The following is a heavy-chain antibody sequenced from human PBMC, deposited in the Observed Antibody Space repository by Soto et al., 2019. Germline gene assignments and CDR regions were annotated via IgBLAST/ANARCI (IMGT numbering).Heavy chain of an antibody. D-gene: IGHD6-6*01. Sequence: PVGSLRLSCAASGFTVSSNYMSWVRQAPGKGLEWVSVIYSGGSTYYADSVKGRFTISRDNSKNTLYLQMNSLRAEDTAVYYCARARAIAARPYYYYGMDVWGQGTTVTVSS. CDR1: GFTVSSNY. J-gene: IGHJ6*02. CDR3: ARARAIAARPYYYYGMDV. CDR2: IYSGGST. V-gene: IGHV3-53*01.